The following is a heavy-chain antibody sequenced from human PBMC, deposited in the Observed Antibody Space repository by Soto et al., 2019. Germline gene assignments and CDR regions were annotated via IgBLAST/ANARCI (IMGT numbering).Heavy chain of an antibody. CDR1: GLPISNAW. CDR3: TTRSVEGV. V-gene: IGHV3-15*07. J-gene: IGHJ6*02. CDR2: IKTKSEGGPT. Sequence: EVQLVETGGGIIQPGGSLRLSCAASGLPISNAWMNWVRQAPGKGLEWVGRIKTKSEGGPTDYAAAVKGRFTVSRDDSKNTLYLQMNSLKTEDTAVYYCTTRSVEGVWGQGTTVTVSS.